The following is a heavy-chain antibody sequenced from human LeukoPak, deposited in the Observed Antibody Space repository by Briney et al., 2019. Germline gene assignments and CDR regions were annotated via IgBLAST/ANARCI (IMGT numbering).Heavy chain of an antibody. CDR1: GGTFSSYA. CDR3: AKDFSSNWAHHFDY. Sequence: SVKVSCTASGGTFSSYAISWVRQAPGQGLEWMGGIIPIFGTANYAQKFQGRVTITADESTSTAYMELSSLRSEDTAVYYCAKDFSSNWAHHFDYWGQGTLVTVSS. CDR2: IIPIFGTA. J-gene: IGHJ4*02. D-gene: IGHD6-13*01. V-gene: IGHV1-69*13.